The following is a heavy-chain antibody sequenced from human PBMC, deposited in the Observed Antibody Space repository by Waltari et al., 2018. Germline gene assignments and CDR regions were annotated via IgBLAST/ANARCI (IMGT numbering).Heavy chain of an antibody. V-gene: IGHV1-69*01. Sequence: QVQLVQSGAEVKKPGSSVKVSCKASGGTFSSYAISWVRQAPGQGLEWMGGIIPIFGTANVAKKCEGRVTITADESTSTAYMELSSLRSEDTAVYYCAARDCGGDCYLPTIYFQHWGQGTLVTVSS. CDR1: GGTFSSYA. D-gene: IGHD2-21*02. CDR2: IIPIFGTA. CDR3: AARDCGGDCYLPTIYFQH. J-gene: IGHJ1*01.